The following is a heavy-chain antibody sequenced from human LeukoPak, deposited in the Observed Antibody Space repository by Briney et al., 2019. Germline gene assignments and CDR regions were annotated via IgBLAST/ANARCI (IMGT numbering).Heavy chain of an antibody. CDR2: IYYSGTT. Sequence: PSEALSLTCTVSGGSISSYYWSWIRQPPGKGLEWIGYIYYSGTTSYNASLKSRVTMSVDTSKNQFSLNLNSVTAADTAVYYCARGLRVGNTGYYFDYWGQGTLVTVSS. J-gene: IGHJ4*02. CDR3: ARGLRVGNTGYYFDY. V-gene: IGHV4-59*01. CDR1: GGSISSYY. D-gene: IGHD1-26*01.